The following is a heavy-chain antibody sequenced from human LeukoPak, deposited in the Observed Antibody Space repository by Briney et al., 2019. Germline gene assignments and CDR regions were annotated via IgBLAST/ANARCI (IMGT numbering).Heavy chain of an antibody. Sequence: GASVKVSCKASGGTFSSYAISWVRQAPGQGLEWMGGIIPIFGTANYAQKFQGRVTITADESTSTAYMELSSLRSEDTAVYCCARGNTVTTFGGGEDAFDIWGQGTMVTVSS. CDR1: GGTFSSYA. D-gene: IGHD4-17*01. CDR3: ARGNTVTTFGGGEDAFDI. J-gene: IGHJ3*02. V-gene: IGHV1-69*13. CDR2: IIPIFGTA.